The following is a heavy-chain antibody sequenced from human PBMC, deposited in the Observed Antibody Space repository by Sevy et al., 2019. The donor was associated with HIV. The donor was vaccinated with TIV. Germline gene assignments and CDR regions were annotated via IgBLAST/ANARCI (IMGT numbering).Heavy chain of an antibody. CDR2: IHYSGTT. Sequence: SETLSLTCTVSGGSISSSSYYWGWIRQPPGKGPEWIGSIHYSGTTYYSPSLKSRVTISVDTSKNQFSLKLSSVTAADTAIYYCARHMGHQVIITYHFDYWGQGTLVTVSS. CDR1: GGSISSSSYY. D-gene: IGHD3-22*01. V-gene: IGHV4-39*01. J-gene: IGHJ4*02. CDR3: ARHMGHQVIITYHFDY.